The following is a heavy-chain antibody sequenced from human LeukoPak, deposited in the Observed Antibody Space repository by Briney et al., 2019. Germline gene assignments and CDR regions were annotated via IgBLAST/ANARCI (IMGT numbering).Heavy chain of an antibody. CDR3: ARDRGYYDSSGYHPYYYYGMDV. CDR2: IYSGGST. V-gene: IGHV3-66*01. D-gene: IGHD3-22*01. J-gene: IGHJ6*02. Sequence: GGSLRLSCAASGFTFSSYAMSWVRQAPGKGLEWVSVIYSGGSTYHADSVEGRFTISRDNSKNTLYLQMNSLRAEDTAVYYCARDRGYYDSSGYHPYYYYGMDVWAKGPRSPSP. CDR1: GFTFSSYA.